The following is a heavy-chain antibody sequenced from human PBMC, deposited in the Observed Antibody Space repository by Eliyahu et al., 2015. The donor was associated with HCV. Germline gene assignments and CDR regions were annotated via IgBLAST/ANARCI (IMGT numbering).Heavy chain of an antibody. CDR3: ARAPTDYDILTGYYTADYFDY. D-gene: IGHD3-9*01. Sequence: QVQLQESGPGLVKPSETLSLTCAVSGYSISSGYYWGWIRQPPGKGLEWIGSIYHSGGTYYTPSLKSRVTISVDTSKNQFSLKLSSVTAADTAVYYCARAPTDYDILTGYYTADYFDYWGQGTLVTVSS. V-gene: IGHV4-38-2*01. J-gene: IGHJ4*02. CDR2: IYHSGGT. CDR1: GYSISSGYY.